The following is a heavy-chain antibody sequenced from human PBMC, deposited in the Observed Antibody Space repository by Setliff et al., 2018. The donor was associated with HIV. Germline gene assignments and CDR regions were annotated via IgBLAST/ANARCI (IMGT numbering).Heavy chain of an antibody. CDR1: GFTFSSDW. CDR3: VPHYHVE. Sequence: PGGSLRLSCAASGFTFSSDWMSWVRQAPGKGLEWVANIKQDGSEKFYVDSVKGRFTISGDNAKNSLYLQMNSLRGEDTAVYFCVPHYHVEWGQGTLVTVSS. J-gene: IGHJ4*02. V-gene: IGHV3-7*01. CDR2: IKQDGSEK. D-gene: IGHD3-10*01.